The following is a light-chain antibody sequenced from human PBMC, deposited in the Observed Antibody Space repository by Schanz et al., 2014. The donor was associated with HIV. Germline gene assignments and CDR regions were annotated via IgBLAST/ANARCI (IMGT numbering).Light chain of an antibody. CDR1: AFNIGHYS. Sequence: QSVLTQPPSVSAAPGQRVTISCSGSAFNIGHYSVSWYQQFPGTVPKLLIYDNNERPSDIPDRFSGSKTGTSATLVIIGLQTGDVADYYCGTWDSTLSAVVFGGGTKLTVL. J-gene: IGLJ2*01. V-gene: IGLV1-51*01. CDR2: DNN. CDR3: GTWDSTLSAVV.